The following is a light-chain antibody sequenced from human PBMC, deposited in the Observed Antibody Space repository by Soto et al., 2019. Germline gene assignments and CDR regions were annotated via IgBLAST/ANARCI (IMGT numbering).Light chain of an antibody. CDR3: QQYNNWPPIT. V-gene: IGKV3-15*01. CDR2: DTS. J-gene: IGKJ5*01. CDR1: QSVSGN. Sequence: EIVMTQSPDTLSVYAGERATPSCRASQSVSGNLAWYQQKPGQAPRLLIYDTSTRATGIPARFSGSGSGTEFTLTISSLQSGDFAVYYCQQYNNWPPITFGQGTRLEIK.